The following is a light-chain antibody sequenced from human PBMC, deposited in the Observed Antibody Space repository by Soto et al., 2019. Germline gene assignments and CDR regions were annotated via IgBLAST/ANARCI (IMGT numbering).Light chain of an antibody. Sequence: QSVLTQSSSASASLGSSVKLTCTLSSGHSSYIIAWHQQQPGKAPRYLMKIEGSGSYNKGSGVPDRFSGSSSGADRYLTISSVQFEDEADYYCETWDSNTWVFGGGTKLTVL. CDR2: IEGSGSY. V-gene: IGLV4-60*02. CDR1: SGHSSYI. CDR3: ETWDSNTWV. J-gene: IGLJ3*02.